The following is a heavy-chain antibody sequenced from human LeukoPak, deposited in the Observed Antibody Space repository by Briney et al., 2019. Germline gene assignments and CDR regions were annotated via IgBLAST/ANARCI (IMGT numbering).Heavy chain of an antibody. V-gene: IGHV3-64D*08. D-gene: IGHD1-26*01. CDR1: GFTFSTNS. CDR3: VTVGMTSIWSYLRFDP. J-gene: IGHJ5*02. Sequence: GGSLKLSCSASGFTFSTNSMHWVRQAPGKGLEFVSAITSNGGSTYYADSVKGRFTISRDNSKNTLYLQMSSLRAEDTAVYYCVTVGMTSIWSYLRFDPRGQGTLVSVSS. CDR2: ITSNGGST.